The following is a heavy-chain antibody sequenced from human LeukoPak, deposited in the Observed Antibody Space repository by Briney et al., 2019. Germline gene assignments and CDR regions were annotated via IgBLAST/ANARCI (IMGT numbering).Heavy chain of an antibody. CDR3: ARANALHCSSTSCLFDY. D-gene: IGHD2-2*01. J-gene: IGHJ4*02. CDR1: GYTFTDYY. CDR2: INPNSGGT. Sequence: ASVKVSCKASGYTFTDYYMHWVRQAAGQGLEWMGWINPNSGGTYSAQKFQGWVTMTRDTSISPAYMELSRLTSDDTAVYYCARANALHCSSTSCLFDYWGQGTLVTVSS. V-gene: IGHV1-2*04.